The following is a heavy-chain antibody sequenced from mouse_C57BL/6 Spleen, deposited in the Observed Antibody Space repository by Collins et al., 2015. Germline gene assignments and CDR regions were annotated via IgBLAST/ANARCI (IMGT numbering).Heavy chain of an antibody. Sequence: GASVKISCKATGYTFSSYWIEWVKQRPGHGLEWIGEILPGSGSTNYNEKFKGKATFTADTSSNTAYTQLSSLTSEDSAVYYCARGYYYGSSYFDVWGAGTTVTVSS. CDR3: ARGYYYGSSYFDV. V-gene: IGHV1-9*01. CDR2: ILPGSGST. J-gene: IGHJ1*01. CDR1: GYTFSSYW. D-gene: IGHD1-1*01.